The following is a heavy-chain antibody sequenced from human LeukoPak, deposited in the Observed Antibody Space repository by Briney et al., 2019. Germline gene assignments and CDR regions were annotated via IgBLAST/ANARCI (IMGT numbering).Heavy chain of an antibody. V-gene: IGHV3-23*01. CDR1: GFTFRSYS. CDR2: ISGGGSA. Sequence: PGGSLRLSCEASGFTFRSYSMSWVRQAPGKGLEWVSAISGGGSAFYADSAKGRFTISRDNSKGTLYLQMDSLRVEDTAVYYCGKDPNGNFIGAFDFWGQGTMVTVSS. D-gene: IGHD4-23*01. CDR3: GKDPNGNFIGAFDF. J-gene: IGHJ3*01.